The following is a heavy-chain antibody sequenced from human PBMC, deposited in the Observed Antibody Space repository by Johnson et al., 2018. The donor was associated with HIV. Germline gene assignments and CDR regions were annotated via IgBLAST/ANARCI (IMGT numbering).Heavy chain of an antibody. CDR1: GFTFSSYW. CDR2: INSGGST. J-gene: IGHJ3*02. CDR3: ASLSSSGAFDI. D-gene: IGHD6-6*01. Sequence: EQLVESGGGLVQPGGSLRLSCAASGFTFSSYWMHWVRQAPGKGLVWVSRINSGGSTYYADSVKGRFTISRDNSKNTLYLQMNSLRAEDTAVYYCASLSSSGAFDIWGQGTMVTVSS. V-gene: IGHV3-66*01.